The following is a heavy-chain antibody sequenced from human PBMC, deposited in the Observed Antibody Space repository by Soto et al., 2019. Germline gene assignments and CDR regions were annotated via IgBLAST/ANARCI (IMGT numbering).Heavy chain of an antibody. D-gene: IGHD3-10*01. Sequence: SETLSLTCAVSGGSISSTDWWNWVRQPPGKGLEWIGETYHSGTTNYNPSLKSRVTISVDKSKNQFSLNLNSITAADTAVYYCARVRFGANWGQGTLVTVSS. J-gene: IGHJ4*02. CDR3: ARVRFGAN. V-gene: IGHV4-4*02. CDR2: TYHSGTT. CDR1: GGSISSTDW.